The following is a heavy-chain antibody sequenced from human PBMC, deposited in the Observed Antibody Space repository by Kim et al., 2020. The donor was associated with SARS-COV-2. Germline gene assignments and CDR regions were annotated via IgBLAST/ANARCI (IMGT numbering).Heavy chain of an antibody. CDR1: GGAVTSGNHY. CDR3: AIALGGSWRYFDL. J-gene: IGHJ2*01. V-gene: IGHV4-31*03. CDR2: IYHSGTS. Sequence: SETLSLTCSVSGGAVTSGNHYWSWIRQRPGKGLEWIAYIYHSGTSFSNPSLKGRVAIDVDTSKNRLSLWLNSMTAADTGICDCAIALGGSWRYFDLWGRG. D-gene: IGHD3-16*01.